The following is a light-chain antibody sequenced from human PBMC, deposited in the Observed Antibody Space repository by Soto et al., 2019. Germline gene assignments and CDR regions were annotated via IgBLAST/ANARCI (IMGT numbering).Light chain of an antibody. CDR1: QGIGSN. Sequence: IQLTQSPSSLSASGGDRVTITCRASQGIGSNLAWYLQKPGEAPKLLVYGASTLQGGVPSRFSGSGSGTLFTLTITSLQPEDFATYFCQQSNSYPPTFAGGTK. V-gene: IGKV1-9*01. CDR3: QQSNSYPPT. J-gene: IGKJ4*01. CDR2: GAS.